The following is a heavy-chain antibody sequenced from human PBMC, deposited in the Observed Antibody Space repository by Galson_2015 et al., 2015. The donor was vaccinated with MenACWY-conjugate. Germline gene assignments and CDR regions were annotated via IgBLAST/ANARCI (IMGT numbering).Heavy chain of an antibody. Sequence: SVKVSCKASGLIFTNNGFSWVRQAPGQGLEWMGWISASHGNTKYAQRFQGRVAMTTDKYTSTAYVELTSLTSDATAVYYCVREMGYFDHSGQGSMVIVAS. CDR2: ISASHGNT. CDR3: VREMGYFDH. CDR1: GLIFTNNG. V-gene: IGHV1-18*04. J-gene: IGHJ4*02. D-gene: IGHD6-13*01.